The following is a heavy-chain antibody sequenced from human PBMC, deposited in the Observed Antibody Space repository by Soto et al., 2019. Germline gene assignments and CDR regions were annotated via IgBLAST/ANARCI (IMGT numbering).Heavy chain of an antibody. J-gene: IGHJ5*02. D-gene: IGHD5-18*01. CDR2: ISYSGTT. CDR1: GDSISSLNSY. CDR3: ARGRGYSYGLDP. V-gene: IGHV4-30-4*01. Sequence: LSVTCTAAGDSISSLNSYWNWIRQPPGEGLEWIGFISYSGTTSYSPSLKSRVAISLDTSKNQFSLSLSSVTAADTAVYYCARGRGYSYGLDPWGQGTLVTVS.